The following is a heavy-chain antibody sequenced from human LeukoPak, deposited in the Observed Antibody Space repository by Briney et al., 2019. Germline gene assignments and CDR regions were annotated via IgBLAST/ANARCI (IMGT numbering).Heavy chain of an antibody. CDR3: ARESGDYYDSSGYFDY. Sequence: SVKVSCKASGGTFSSYAIGWVRQAPGQGLEWMGGIIPIFGTANYAQKFQGRVTITADESTSTAYMELSSLRSEDTAVYYCARESGDYYDSSGYFDYWGQGTLVTVSS. J-gene: IGHJ4*02. CDR1: GGTFSSYA. D-gene: IGHD3-22*01. CDR2: IIPIFGTA. V-gene: IGHV1-69*13.